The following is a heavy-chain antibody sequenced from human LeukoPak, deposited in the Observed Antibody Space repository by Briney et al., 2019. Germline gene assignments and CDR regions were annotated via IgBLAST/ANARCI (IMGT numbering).Heavy chain of an antibody. J-gene: IGHJ4*02. CDR2: ISDSGGTT. Sequence: GGSLRLSCAVSGITLSNYGMSWVRQAPGKGLEWVAGISDSGGTTNYADSVKGRFTVSRDNPKNTLYLQMNSLRAEDTAVYFCAKRGAVIRVILVGFHKQAYYFESWGQGVLVTVSS. CDR3: AKRGAVIRVILVGFHKQAYYFES. V-gene: IGHV3-23*01. CDR1: GITLSNYG. D-gene: IGHD3-22*01.